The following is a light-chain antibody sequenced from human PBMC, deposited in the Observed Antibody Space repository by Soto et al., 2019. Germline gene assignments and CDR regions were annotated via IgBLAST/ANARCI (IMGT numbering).Light chain of an antibody. J-gene: IGKJ5*01. Sequence: VLKLSEGTLSLSANGRVTRAPSDSQSVRRYLAWYQQNPGQAPRLLIYGASTRATGIPARFSCSGSGTAFTLTIRRLQSADLAVHSCQQYTNWPPISFGEGTRLEIK. V-gene: IGKV3-15*01. CDR2: GAS. CDR1: QSVRRY. CDR3: QQYTNWPPIS.